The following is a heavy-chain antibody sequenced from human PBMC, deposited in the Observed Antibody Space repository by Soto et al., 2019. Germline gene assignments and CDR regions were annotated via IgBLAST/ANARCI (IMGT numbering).Heavy chain of an antibody. CDR1: GYSFTSYW. CDR2: IDPSDSYT. Sequence: GESLKISCKGSGYSFTSYWISWVRQMPGKGLEWMGRIDPSDSYTNYSPSFQGHVTISADKSISTAYLQWNSLKASDTAMYYCASSRIAVAGNRDDWFDPWGQGTLVTVSS. D-gene: IGHD6-19*01. V-gene: IGHV5-10-1*01. J-gene: IGHJ5*02. CDR3: ASSRIAVAGNRDDWFDP.